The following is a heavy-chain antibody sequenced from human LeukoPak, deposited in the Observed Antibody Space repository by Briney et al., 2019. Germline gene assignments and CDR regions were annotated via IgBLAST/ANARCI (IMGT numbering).Heavy chain of an antibody. D-gene: IGHD3-10*01. CDR3: ARDAITMVRGVRFRMDV. Sequence: SETLSLTCTVSGYSISSGYYWGWIRQPPGQGLEWIGSIYHSGSTYYNPSLKSRVTISVDTSKNQFSLKLSSVTAADTAVYYCARDAITMVRGVRFRMDVWGKGTTVTVSS. CDR1: GYSISSGYY. J-gene: IGHJ6*03. V-gene: IGHV4-38-2*02. CDR2: IYHSGST.